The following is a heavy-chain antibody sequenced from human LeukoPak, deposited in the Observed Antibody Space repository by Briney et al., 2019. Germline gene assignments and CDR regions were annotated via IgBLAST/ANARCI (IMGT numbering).Heavy chain of an antibody. CDR1: GGSISSYY. CDR2: IYYSGST. D-gene: IGHD3-16*02. J-gene: IGHJ4*02. Sequence: SETLSLTCTVSGGSISSYYWSWIRQPPGKGLEWIGYIYYSGSTNYNPSLKSRVTMTVDTSKNQFSLNLSSVTAADTAVYYCASRPPQVWGSYRPPWDYWGQGTLVTVSS. V-gene: IGHV4-59*12. CDR3: ASRPPQVWGSYRPPWDY.